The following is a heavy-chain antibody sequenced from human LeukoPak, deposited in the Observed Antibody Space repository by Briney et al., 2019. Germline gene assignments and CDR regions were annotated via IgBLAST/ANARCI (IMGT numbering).Heavy chain of an antibody. D-gene: IGHD6-19*01. CDR2: ISGSGGST. J-gene: IGHJ4*02. CDR3: AKAGSSGWSSSGGDY. CDR1: GFTFSNFA. V-gene: IGHV3-23*01. Sequence: GGSLRLSCAASGFTFSNFAMNWVRQAPGKGLEWVSTISGSGGSTFYADSVKGRFPISRDNSNNTLFLQMNSLRAEDRAIYFCAKAGSSGWSSSGGDYWGQGSLVTVSS.